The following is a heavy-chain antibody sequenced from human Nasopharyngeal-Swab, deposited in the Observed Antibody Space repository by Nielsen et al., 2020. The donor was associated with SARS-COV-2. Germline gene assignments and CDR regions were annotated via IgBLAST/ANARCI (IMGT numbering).Heavy chain of an antibody. J-gene: IGHJ4*02. CDR1: GFTFSTYW. CDR3: TRSFGGASEY. V-gene: IGHV3-74*01. D-gene: IGHD3-16*01. CDR2: TNTDGSST. Sequence: LTCAASGFTFSTYWMHWVRQAPGKGLVWVSRTNTDGSSTDYADSVKGRFTISRDNAKNTLYLQMNSLRAEDTAVYYCTRSFGGASEYWGQGTLVTVSS.